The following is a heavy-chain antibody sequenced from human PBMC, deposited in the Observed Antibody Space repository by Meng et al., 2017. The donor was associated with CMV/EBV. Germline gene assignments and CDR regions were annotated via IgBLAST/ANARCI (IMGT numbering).Heavy chain of an antibody. D-gene: IGHD5-24*01. V-gene: IGHV3-66*01. J-gene: IGHJ4*02. CDR1: GFTVSSNY. CDR2: IYSGGST. Sequence: QRVEFGGRLVQPGGSLRLSCAASGFTVSSNYLSWVRQAPGKGLEWVSVIYSGGSTYYADSVEGRFTISRDNSKNTLYLQMNSLRAEDTAVYYCAREGDGYDKAPYWGQGTLVTVSS. CDR3: AREGDGYDKAPY.